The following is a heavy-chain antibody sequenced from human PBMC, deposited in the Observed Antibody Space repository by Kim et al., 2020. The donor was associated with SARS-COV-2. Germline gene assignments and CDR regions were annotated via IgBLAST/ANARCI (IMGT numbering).Heavy chain of an antibody. J-gene: IGHJ6*02. Sequence: GGSLRLSCAASELTVSSNYMSWVRQAPGKGLEWVSIIYSNSSTYYADSVKGRYTISRDNSKNTLYLQMNSLRAEDTAVYYCARASSYGDYGMDVWGEGTTVTVS. CDR2: IYSNSST. CDR1: ELTVSSNY. V-gene: IGHV3-53*01. CDR3: ARASSYGDYGMDV. D-gene: IGHD4-17*01.